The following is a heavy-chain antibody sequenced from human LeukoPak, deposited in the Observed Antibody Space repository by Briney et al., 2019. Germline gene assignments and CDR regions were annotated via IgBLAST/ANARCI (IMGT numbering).Heavy chain of an antibody. CDR1: GLTYSTYA. CDR2: ISGSGGGT. Sequence: GGSLRLSCAASGLTYSTYAMSWVRQAPGKGLEWVSSISGSGGGTYYADSVKGQFTISRDNSKNSLFLQMNNLRAEDTAVYYCSKRGAYYCDYWGQGTLVTVSS. D-gene: IGHD1-26*01. J-gene: IGHJ4*02. V-gene: IGHV3-23*01. CDR3: SKRGAYYCDY.